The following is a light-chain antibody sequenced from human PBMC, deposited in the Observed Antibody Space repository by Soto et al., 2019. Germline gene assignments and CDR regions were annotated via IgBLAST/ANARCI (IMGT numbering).Light chain of an antibody. V-gene: IGLV1-40*01. CDR2: GNN. CDR1: SSNIGAGYD. CDR3: QSYDRSLTGSV. Sequence: QSVLTQPPSVSGAPGQRVTISCTGSSSNIGAGYDVHWYHQLPGTAPKLLIYGNNNRPSGVPDRFSGSKSGTSASLAITGLQAEDEADYYCQSYDRSLTGSVFGSGTKVTV. J-gene: IGLJ1*01.